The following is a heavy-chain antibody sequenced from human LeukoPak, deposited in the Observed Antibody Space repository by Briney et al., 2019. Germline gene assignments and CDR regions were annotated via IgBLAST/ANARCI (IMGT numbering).Heavy chain of an antibody. J-gene: IGHJ6*02. CDR2: INHSGST. Sequence: SETLPLTCAVYGGSFSGYYWSWIRQPPGKGLEWIGEINHSGSTNYNPSLKSRVPISVDTSKNQFSLKLSSVPAADTAVYYCARGAGYSSGWYLKSFYYGMDVWGQGTTVTVSS. V-gene: IGHV4-34*01. D-gene: IGHD6-19*01. CDR1: GGSFSGYY. CDR3: ARGAGYSSGWYLKSFYYGMDV.